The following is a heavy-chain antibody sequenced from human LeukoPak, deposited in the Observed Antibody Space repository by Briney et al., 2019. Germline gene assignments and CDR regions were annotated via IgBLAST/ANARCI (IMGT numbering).Heavy chain of an antibody. J-gene: IGHJ4*02. CDR2: VSGGGDST. CDR3: ARDPHLDSSSSYFDY. V-gene: IGHV3-23*01. Sequence: HTGGSLRLSCAASGFTFSNYAMSWVRQAPGKGLEWVSTVSGGGDSTYYADSVKGRFTISRDNSKNTLYLQMNSLRAEDTAVYYCARDPHLDSSSSYFDYWGQGTLVTVSS. CDR1: GFTFSNYA. D-gene: IGHD6-13*01.